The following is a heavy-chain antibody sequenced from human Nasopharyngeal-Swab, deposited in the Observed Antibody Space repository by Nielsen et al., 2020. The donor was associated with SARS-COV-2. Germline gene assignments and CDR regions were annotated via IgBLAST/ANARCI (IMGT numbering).Heavy chain of an antibody. Sequence: GGPLRLSCAASGFTFSNFAMHWVRQAPGKGLEWVAVISYDGSSKYDADSVRGRFTVSRDNSINTLYLQMSSLKIEDTAVYYCARAYTNNGWGHFDHWGQGTLVTVSS. CDR2: ISYDGSSK. V-gene: IGHV3-30-3*01. J-gene: IGHJ4*02. CDR1: GFTFSNFA. D-gene: IGHD6-19*01. CDR3: ARAYTNNGWGHFDH.